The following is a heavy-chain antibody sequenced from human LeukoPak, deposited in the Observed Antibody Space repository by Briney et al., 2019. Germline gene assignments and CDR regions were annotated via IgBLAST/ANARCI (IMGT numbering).Heavy chain of an antibody. CDR3: TGHHEYGDLFSRWYFDL. V-gene: IGHV3-73*01. J-gene: IGHJ2*01. CDR1: GFTFSGST. D-gene: IGHD4-17*01. Sequence: PGGSLRLSCAASGFTFSGSTVHWVRQASGKGLEWVGRIRSKANSYATTYAASVKGRFTMSRDDSKNTAYLQMNSLKTDDTAVYYCTGHHEYGDLFSRWYFDLWGRGTLVTVSS. CDR2: IRSKANSYAT.